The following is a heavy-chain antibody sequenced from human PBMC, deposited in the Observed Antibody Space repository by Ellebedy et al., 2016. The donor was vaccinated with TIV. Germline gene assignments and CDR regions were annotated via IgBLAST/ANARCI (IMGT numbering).Heavy chain of an antibody. CDR1: EFDLSGYW. D-gene: IGHD2-21*01. V-gene: IGHV3-7*03. J-gene: IGHJ4*02. Sequence: GGSLRLSCAASEFDLSGYWMSWVRQAPGKGLEWVANIREDGSDKWYVESVKDRFTISRDNAKNYLFLQMDSLRAEDTAVYFCARAAIWASFDHWGQGTLVTVSS. CDR3: ARAAIWASFDH. CDR2: IREDGSDK.